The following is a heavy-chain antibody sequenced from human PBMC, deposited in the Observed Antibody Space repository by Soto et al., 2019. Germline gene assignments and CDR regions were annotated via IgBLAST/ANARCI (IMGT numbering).Heavy chain of an antibody. CDR1: GYTFTNYG. J-gene: IGHJ4*02. V-gene: IGHV1-18*01. CDR3: ARHILEWIPSVGGY. CDR2: ISAYNGNT. Sequence: ASVKVSCKASGYTFTNYGINWVRQAPGQGLEWMGWISAYNGNTNYAQKLQGRVTLTTDTSTRTAYMELRSLTSDDTAVYYCARHILEWIPSVGGYWPQGTLVTVSS. D-gene: IGHD3-3*01.